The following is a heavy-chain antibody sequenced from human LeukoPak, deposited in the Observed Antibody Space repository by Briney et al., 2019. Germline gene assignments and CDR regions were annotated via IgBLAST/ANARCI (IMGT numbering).Heavy chain of an antibody. CDR3: ARAQRGYSGWFQH. D-gene: IGHD5-12*01. Sequence: SVKVSCKASGGTFSSYAISWVRQAPGQGLEWMGGIIPIFGTANYAQKFQGRVTITADESTSTAYMELSSLRSEDTAVYYCARAQRGYSGWFQHWGQGTLVTVSS. J-gene: IGHJ1*01. V-gene: IGHV1-69*13. CDR2: IIPIFGTA. CDR1: GGTFSSYA.